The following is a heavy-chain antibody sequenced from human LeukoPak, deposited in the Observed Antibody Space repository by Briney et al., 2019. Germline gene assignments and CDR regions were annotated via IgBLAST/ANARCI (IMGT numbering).Heavy chain of an antibody. V-gene: IGHV1-2*02. CDR3: EITRGGCNGLGCPPTYDFDY. CDR1: GYTFTGYY. D-gene: IGHD2-8*01. Sequence: ASVKVSCTTSGYTFTGYYMHWVRQAPGQGLEWMGWINPNSGGATYAQKFQGRVTLATDTSISTAYMELRSLRSADTAVYYCEITRGGCNGLGCPPTYDFDYWGQGTLVTVSS. J-gene: IGHJ4*02. CDR2: INPNSGGA.